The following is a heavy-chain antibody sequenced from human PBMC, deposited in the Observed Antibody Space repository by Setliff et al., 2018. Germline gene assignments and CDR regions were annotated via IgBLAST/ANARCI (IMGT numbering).Heavy chain of an antibody. V-gene: IGHV1-46*01. D-gene: IGHD2-15*01. CDR1: GYTFTSYY. Sequence: ASVKVSCKASGYTFTSYYMHWVRQAPGQGLEWMGIINPSGGSTSYAQKFQGRFTISRDNSENTLYLQMNSLGPDDTAVYHCARSDGGSSGLDYWGQGTPVTVSS. CDR3: ARSDGGSSGLDY. CDR2: INPSGGST. J-gene: IGHJ4*02.